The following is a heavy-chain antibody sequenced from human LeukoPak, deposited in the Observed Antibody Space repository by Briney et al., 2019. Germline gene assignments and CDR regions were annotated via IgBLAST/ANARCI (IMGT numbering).Heavy chain of an antibody. Sequence: SVKVSCKASGGTFSSYAISWVRQAPGQGLEWMGGIIPIFGTANYAQKFQGRVTITADESTSTAHMELSSLRSEDTAVYYCATDLVAAAKGGAFDIWGQGTMVTVSS. V-gene: IGHV1-69*13. J-gene: IGHJ3*02. CDR1: GGTFSSYA. CDR3: ATDLVAAAKGGAFDI. CDR2: IIPIFGTA. D-gene: IGHD6-13*01.